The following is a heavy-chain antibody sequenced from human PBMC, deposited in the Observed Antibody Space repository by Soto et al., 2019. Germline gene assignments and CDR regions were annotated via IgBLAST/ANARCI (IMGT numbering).Heavy chain of an antibody. CDR2: INSAGST. J-gene: IGHJ6*02. CDR3: VRENYYYGMDV. Sequence: EVQLVESGGTLVQPGGSLRLSCAASGFDASVNYMTWVRQAPGKGLEWVSAINSAGSTFYADSVKGRFTISRDNSKNMLYLQMNSLRVEDTAMYYCVRENYYYGMDVWGQGTAVTVSS. CDR1: GFDASVNY. V-gene: IGHV3-66*01.